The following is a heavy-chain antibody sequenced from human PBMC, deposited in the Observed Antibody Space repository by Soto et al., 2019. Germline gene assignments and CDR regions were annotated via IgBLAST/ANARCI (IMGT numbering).Heavy chain of an antibody. V-gene: IGHV3-21*01. CDR3: AREGGYCSGGSCRPYAFDI. D-gene: IGHD2-15*01. CDR2: ISSSSSYI. J-gene: IGHJ3*02. CDR1: GFTFSSYS. Sequence: GGSLRLSCAASGFTFSSYSMNWVRQAPGKGLEWVSSISSSSSYIYYADSVKGRFTISRDNAKNSLYLQMNSLRAEDTAVYYCAREGGYCSGGSCRPYAFDIWGQGTMVTVSS.